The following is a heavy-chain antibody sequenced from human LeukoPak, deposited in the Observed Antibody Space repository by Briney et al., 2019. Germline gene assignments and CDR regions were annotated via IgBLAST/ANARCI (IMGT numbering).Heavy chain of an antibody. CDR3: AREPQAAWFDP. CDR2: IYTSGST. Sequence: SETLSLTCTASGGSISSGSYHWSWLRPPAGKGLDWIGRIYTSGSTNYHPSLKSGVTISVDTSKNQFSLKLSSVTAGDTAVYYCAREPQAAWFDPWGQGTLVTVSS. D-gene: IGHD6-25*01. CDR1: GGSISSGSYH. V-gene: IGHV4-61*02. J-gene: IGHJ5*02.